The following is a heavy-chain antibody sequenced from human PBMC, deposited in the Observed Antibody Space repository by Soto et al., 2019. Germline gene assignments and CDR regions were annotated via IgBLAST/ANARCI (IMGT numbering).Heavy chain of an antibody. CDR1: GASLRSSNW. Sequence: QVQLQESGPGLVMPSGTLSLTCDVSGASLRSSNWWSWVRQPPGKGLEWIGEIHDGGSTNYTPSLKIRVTMSVEKPKNQISLRLNSVAAADTAVYYCATGNNYCFCLQYWGQGNLITVSA. CDR3: ATGNNYCFCLQY. CDR2: IHDGGST. D-gene: IGHD1-1*01. V-gene: IGHV4-4*02. J-gene: IGHJ4*02.